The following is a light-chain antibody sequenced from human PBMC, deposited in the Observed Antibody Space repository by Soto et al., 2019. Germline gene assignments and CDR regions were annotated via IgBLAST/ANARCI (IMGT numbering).Light chain of an antibody. CDR1: QSVSSSY. CDR3: QPYGSSPIT. Sequence: EIVWTQYPGTLSLSPGERYTRSRMASQSVSSSYLAWYQQKPGQAPRLLIYGASSRATGITDRFSGSGSGTDFTLTISRLEPEDFAVYYCQPYGSSPITVGQGTRLEIK. CDR2: GAS. V-gene: IGKV3-20*01. J-gene: IGKJ5*01.